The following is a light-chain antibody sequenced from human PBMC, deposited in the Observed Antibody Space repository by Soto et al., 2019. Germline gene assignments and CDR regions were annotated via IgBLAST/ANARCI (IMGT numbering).Light chain of an antibody. CDR3: LQHNSYPWT. J-gene: IGKJ1*01. CDR1: QGISNF. Sequence: IQFTPSPFSLSASVGNRVTMTCRASQGISNFLAWYQQKPGKAPKLLIYAASSLQSGAPSRFSGSVSGTIFTLTISSLQPEDSATYYCLQHNSYPWTFGQGTKVDIK. CDR2: AAS. V-gene: IGKV1-9*01.